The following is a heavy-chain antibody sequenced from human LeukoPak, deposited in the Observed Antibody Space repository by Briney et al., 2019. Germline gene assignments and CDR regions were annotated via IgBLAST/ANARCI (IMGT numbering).Heavy chain of an antibody. J-gene: IGHJ2*01. Sequence: SETLSLTCTVSGGSISSYYWSWIRQPPGKGLEWIGYIYYSGSTNYNPSLKSRVTISVDTSKNQFSLKLSSVTAADTAVYYCARDRRAGTSWYYYDSSGHWYFDLWGRGTLVTVSS. CDR2: IYYSGST. D-gene: IGHD3-22*01. V-gene: IGHV4-59*01. CDR1: GGSISSYY. CDR3: ARDRRAGTSWYYYDSSGHWYFDL.